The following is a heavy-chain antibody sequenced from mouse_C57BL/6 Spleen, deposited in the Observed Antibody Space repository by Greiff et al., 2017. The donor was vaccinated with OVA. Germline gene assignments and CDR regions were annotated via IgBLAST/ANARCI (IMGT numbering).Heavy chain of an antibody. CDR3: ARGMGYYGNFLWFAY. V-gene: IGHV1-72*01. CDR1: GYTFTSYW. D-gene: IGHD2-1*01. Sequence: QVHVKQSGAELVKPGASVKLSCKASGYTFTSYWMHWVKQRPGRGLEWIGRIDPNSGGTKYNEKFKSKATLTVDKPSSTAYMQLSSLTSEDSAVYYCARGMGYYGNFLWFAYWGQGTLVTVSA. CDR2: IDPNSGGT. J-gene: IGHJ3*01.